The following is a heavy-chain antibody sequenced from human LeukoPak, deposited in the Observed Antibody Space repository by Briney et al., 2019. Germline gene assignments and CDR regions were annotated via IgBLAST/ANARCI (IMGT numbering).Heavy chain of an antibody. J-gene: IGHJ4*02. Sequence: GGSLRLSCAASGFTFSSYAMSWVRQAPGKRLEWVSAISGSGGSTYYADSVKGRFTISRDNSKNTLYLQMNSLRAEDTAVYYCAKPLSGRYSSFDYWGQGTLVTVSS. CDR1: GFTFSSYA. V-gene: IGHV3-23*01. D-gene: IGHD1-26*01. CDR3: AKPLSGRYSSFDY. CDR2: ISGSGGST.